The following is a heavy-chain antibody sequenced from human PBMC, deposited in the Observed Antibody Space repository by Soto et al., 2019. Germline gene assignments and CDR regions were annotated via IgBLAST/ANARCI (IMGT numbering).Heavy chain of an antibody. CDR1: EFTFSSYA. Sequence: GGSLRLSCAASEFTFSSYAMIWVRQAPGKGLEWVSAISYGGGTTYYADSVKGRFTISRDNSKNTLYLQMNSLRAEDTAVYYCAKNPGYYYDSTGYHFDYWGQGTLVTVSS. D-gene: IGHD3-22*01. CDR3: AKNPGYYYDSTGYHFDY. V-gene: IGHV3-23*01. CDR2: ISYGGGTT. J-gene: IGHJ4*02.